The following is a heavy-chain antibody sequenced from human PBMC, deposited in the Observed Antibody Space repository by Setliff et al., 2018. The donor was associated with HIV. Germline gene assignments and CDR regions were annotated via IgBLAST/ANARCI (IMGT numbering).Heavy chain of an antibody. J-gene: IGHJ4*02. Sequence: PSETLSLTCSVSGVSISSYYWSWIRHSPGKGLEWIGIIFPGGATNYNPSLTSRVTISVDTSKNHLFLKLTSMTTADTAVYFCAKSIPSIGYITDCWGQGAPVTVAS. CDR2: IFPGGAT. CDR1: GVSISSYY. D-gene: IGHD5-12*01. V-gene: IGHV4-59*01. CDR3: AKSIPSIGYITDC.